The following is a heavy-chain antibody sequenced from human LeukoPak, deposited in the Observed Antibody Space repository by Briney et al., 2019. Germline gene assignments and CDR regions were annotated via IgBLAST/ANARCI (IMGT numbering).Heavy chain of an antibody. V-gene: IGHV3-30*03. CDR3: TRTGVF. D-gene: IGHD3-10*01. Sequence: GGSLRLSCAASGFTFSSYAMSWVRQAPGKGLEWVAVISYDENNEFYADSVKGRFTMSRDNSKSTVYLQMNSLRVDDTAVYYCTRTGVFWGQGTLVTVSS. J-gene: IGHJ4*02. CDR2: ISYDENNE. CDR1: GFTFSSYA.